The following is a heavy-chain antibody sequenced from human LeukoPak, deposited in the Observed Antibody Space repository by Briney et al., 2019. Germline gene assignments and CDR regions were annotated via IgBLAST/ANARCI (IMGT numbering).Heavy chain of an antibody. CDR2: INPNSGGT. J-gene: IGHJ6*02. CDR3: ARVDARRGYYYYYGMDV. Sequence: ASVKVSCKASGYTFTGYYMHWVRQAPGRGLEWMGWINPNSGGTNYAQKFQGRVTMSRDTSISTAYMELSRLRSDDTAVYYCARVDARRGYYYYYGMDVWGQGTTVTVSS. CDR1: GYTFTGYY. D-gene: IGHD1-14*01. V-gene: IGHV1-2*02.